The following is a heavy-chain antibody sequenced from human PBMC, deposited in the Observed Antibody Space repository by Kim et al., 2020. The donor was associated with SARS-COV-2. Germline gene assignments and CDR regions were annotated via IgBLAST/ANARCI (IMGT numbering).Heavy chain of an antibody. D-gene: IGHD1-20*01. CDR3: ARDLSDNWTFDY. CDR1: GYTFTSNH. CDR2: TTPSGDST. J-gene: IGHJ4*02. V-gene: IGHV1-46*01. Sequence: ASVKVSCKASGYTFTSNHMHWVRQAPGQGLEWMGLTTPSGDSTSYSQRFQGRLTMTTDTSTSTVYMELSSLRSDDTAVYFCARDLSDNWTFDYWGQGTLVTVPS.